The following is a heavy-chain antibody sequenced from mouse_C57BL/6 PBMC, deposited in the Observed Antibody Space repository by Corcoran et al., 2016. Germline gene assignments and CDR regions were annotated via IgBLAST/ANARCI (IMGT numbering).Heavy chain of an antibody. CDR2: ISYDGSN. J-gene: IGHJ3*01. CDR1: GYSITSGYY. V-gene: IGHV3-6*01. Sequence: DVQLQESGPGLVKPSQSLSLTCSVTGYSITSGYYWNWIRQFPGNKLEWMGYISYDGSNNYNPSLKNRISITRDTSKNQFFLKLNSVTTEDTATYYCARGGIYFGNLVAYWGQGTLVTVSA. CDR3: ARGGIYFGNLVAY. D-gene: IGHD2-1*01.